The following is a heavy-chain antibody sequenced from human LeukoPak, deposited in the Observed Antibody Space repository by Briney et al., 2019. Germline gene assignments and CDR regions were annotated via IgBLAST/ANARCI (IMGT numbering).Heavy chain of an antibody. J-gene: IGHJ4*02. CDR2: LYSGGST. CDR1: GFTVSSNY. Sequence: PGGSLRLSCAASGFTVSSNYMSWVRQAPGKGLEWVSVLYSGGSTYYADSVRGRFTISRDNSKNTLYLQMNSLRAEDTAVYYCARGLPVANPNFDSWGQGALVTVSS. D-gene: IGHD5-12*01. V-gene: IGHV3-53*01. CDR3: ARGLPVANPNFDS.